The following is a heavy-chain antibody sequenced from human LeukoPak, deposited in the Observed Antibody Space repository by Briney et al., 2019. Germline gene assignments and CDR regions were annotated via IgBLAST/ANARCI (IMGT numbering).Heavy chain of an antibody. V-gene: IGHV1-69*04. Sequence: ASVKVPCKASGGTFSSYAISWVRQAPGQGLEWMGRIIPILGIANYVQKFQGRVTITADKSTSTAYMELRSLRSDDTAVYYCARDQAVVVMDFDYWGQGTLVTVSS. J-gene: IGHJ4*02. D-gene: IGHD3-22*01. CDR2: IIPILGIA. CDR3: ARDQAVVVMDFDY. CDR1: GGTFSSYA.